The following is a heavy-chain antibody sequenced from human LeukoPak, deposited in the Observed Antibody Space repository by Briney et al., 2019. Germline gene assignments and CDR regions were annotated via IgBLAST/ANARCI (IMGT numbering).Heavy chain of an antibody. D-gene: IGHD3-10*01. J-gene: IGHJ3*02. V-gene: IGHV4-59*08. CDR1: GDSISNHY. CDR2: FDYSGST. CDR3: ARHGSGTYYNSYGAFDI. Sequence: SKTLSLTCTVYGDSISNHYWSWIRQPPGKGLEWIGYFDYSGSTSYNPSLKSRVAISVDTSKNQFSLKLRSVTAADTAVYYCARHGSGTYYNSYGAFDIWGQGTMVTVSS.